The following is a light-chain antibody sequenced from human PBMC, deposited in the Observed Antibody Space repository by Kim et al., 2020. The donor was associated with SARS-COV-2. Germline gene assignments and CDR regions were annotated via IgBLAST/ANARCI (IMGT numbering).Light chain of an antibody. J-gene: IGKJ2*01. CDR1: ETIGNW. Sequence: DIQMTQSPSTLSASVGDRVTITCRANETIGNWLAWYQQKQGQAPKLLIYKTSSLEDWVPSRFSGSGSGTEFTLTITNFHPDDFATYYCQQCYTYTFDRGTKLEI. CDR2: KTS. CDR3: QQCYTYT. V-gene: IGKV1-5*03.